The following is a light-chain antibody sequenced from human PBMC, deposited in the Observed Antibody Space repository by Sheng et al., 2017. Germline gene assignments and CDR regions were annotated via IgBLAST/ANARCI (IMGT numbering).Light chain of an antibody. V-gene: IGKV1-5*03. CDR3: QQYDSYPVT. CDR2: QAS. CDR1: QSVSSW. Sequence: EIQMTQSPSTLSASVGDRVSITCRASQSVSSWLAWYQQKPGRAPKLLIYQASNLESGVPSRFSGTGSGTEFTLTISSLQPEDSATYYCQQYDSYPVTFGGGTKVEIK. J-gene: IGKJ4*01.